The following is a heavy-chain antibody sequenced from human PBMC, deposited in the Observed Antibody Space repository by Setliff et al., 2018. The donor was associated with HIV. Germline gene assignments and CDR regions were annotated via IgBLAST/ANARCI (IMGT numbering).Heavy chain of an antibody. CDR2: MNPNSGNT. D-gene: IGHD3-22*01. V-gene: IGHV1-8*02. CDR3: ARARRDSYDRGRRNHYYIDV. J-gene: IGHJ6*03. CDR1: GYTFSSYD. Sequence: ASVKVSCKASGYTFSSYDINWVRQATGQGLEWMGWMNPNSGNTGYAQKFQGRVTMTRDTSISTAYMELNNLKFEDTAVYYCARARRDSYDRGRRNHYYIDVWGKGTAVTVS.